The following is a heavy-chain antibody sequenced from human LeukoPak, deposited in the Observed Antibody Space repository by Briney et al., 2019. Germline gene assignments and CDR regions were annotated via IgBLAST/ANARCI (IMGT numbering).Heavy chain of an antibody. V-gene: IGHV1-8*01. CDR1: GYTFTSYD. D-gene: IGHD2-15*01. Sequence: ASVKVSCKASGYTFTSYDINWVRQATGQGLEWMGWMNPNSGNTGYAQKFQGRVTMTRNTSISTAYMELSSLRSEDTAVYYCARIGSSRCWLNYYYYGMDVWGQGTTVTVSS. CDR2: MNPNSGNT. CDR3: ARIGSSRCWLNYYYYGMDV. J-gene: IGHJ6*02.